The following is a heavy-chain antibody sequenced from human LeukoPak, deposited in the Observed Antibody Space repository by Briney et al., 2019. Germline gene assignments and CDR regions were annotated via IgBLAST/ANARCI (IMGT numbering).Heavy chain of an antibody. V-gene: IGHV4-34*01. J-gene: IGHJ5*02. CDR2: INNSGGT. CDR1: GGSFSGYY. Sequence: SETLSLSCAVYGGSFSGYYWSWIRQPPGKGLEWIGEINNSGGTNYNPSLKSRVTISVDTSKNQFSLKLSSVTAADTAVYYCARLRWRNNWFDPWGQGTLVTVSS. D-gene: IGHD2-15*01. CDR3: ARLRWRNNWFDP.